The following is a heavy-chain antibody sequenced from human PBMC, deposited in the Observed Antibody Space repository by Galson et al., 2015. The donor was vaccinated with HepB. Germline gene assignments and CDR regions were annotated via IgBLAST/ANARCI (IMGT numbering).Heavy chain of an antibody. CDR1: GFTFSSYS. J-gene: IGHJ4*02. CDR3: ARTHYDILTGYPDY. D-gene: IGHD3-9*01. Sequence: SLRLSCAASGFTFSSYSMNWVRQAPGKGLEWVSYISSSSSTIYYADSVKGRFTISRDNAKNSLYLQMNSLRDEDTAVYYCARTHYDILTGYPDYWGQGTLVTVSS. V-gene: IGHV3-48*02. CDR2: ISSSSSTI.